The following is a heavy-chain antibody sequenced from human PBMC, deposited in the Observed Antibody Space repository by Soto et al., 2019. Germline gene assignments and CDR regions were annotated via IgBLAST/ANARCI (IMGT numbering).Heavy chain of an antibody. D-gene: IGHD2-15*01. CDR2: ISAYNGNT. J-gene: IGHJ4*02. V-gene: IGHV1-18*01. CDR1: GYTFTSYG. Sequence: ASVKVSCKASGYTFTSYGISWVRQAPGQGLEWMGWISAYNGNTNYAQKLQGRVTMTTDTSTSTAYMELRSLRSDDTAVYYCARVRYCSGGSCYLRAGNYFEYWGQGTLVTVS. CDR3: ARVRYCSGGSCYLRAGNYFEY.